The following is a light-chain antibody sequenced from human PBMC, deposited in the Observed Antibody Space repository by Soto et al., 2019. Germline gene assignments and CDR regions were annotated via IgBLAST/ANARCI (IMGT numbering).Light chain of an antibody. CDR3: QQYYNTPSYT. CDR2: WAS. Sequence: DIVMTQSPDSLAVSLGERATINCKSSQSVLYSSNNKNYLAWYQQKPGQPPKLLIYWASTRESGVPDRFSGSGSGTDFTLTISSLQAEDVAVYYRQQYYNTPSYTFGQGTKLEIK. V-gene: IGKV4-1*01. CDR1: QSVLYSSNNKNY. J-gene: IGKJ2*01.